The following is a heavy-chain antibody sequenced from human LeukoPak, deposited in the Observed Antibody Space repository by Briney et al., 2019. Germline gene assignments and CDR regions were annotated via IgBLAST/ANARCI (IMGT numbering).Heavy chain of an antibody. J-gene: IGHJ4*02. CDR2: ISSSTTTI. CDR3: ARGFCSSGSCGNFDS. CDR1: GFIFGTYT. Sequence: GGPLRLSCAASGFIFGTYTMNWVRQAPGTGLEWVSYISSSTTTIYYADSVRGRFTISRDNANNSLYLQMNSLRAEDTAVYYCARGFCSSGSCGNFDSWGQGTLVTVSS. V-gene: IGHV3-48*04. D-gene: IGHD2-15*01.